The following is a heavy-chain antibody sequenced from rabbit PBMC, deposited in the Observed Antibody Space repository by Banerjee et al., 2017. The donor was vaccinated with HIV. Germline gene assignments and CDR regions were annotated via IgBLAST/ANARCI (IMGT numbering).Heavy chain of an antibody. CDR1: GFDFGHYY. Sequence: QLKETGGGLVQPGGSLTLSCKASGFDFGHYYINWVRQAPGKGLEWIGCIFAGSVGSTAYANWAKGRFTISSHNAQNTLYLQLNSLTAADTATYFCVRDPYASSSGYPDWLDLWGQGTLVTVS. J-gene: IGHJ5*01. D-gene: IGHD1-1*01. CDR2: IFAGSVGST. V-gene: IGHV1S7*01. CDR3: VRDPYASSSGYPDWLDL.